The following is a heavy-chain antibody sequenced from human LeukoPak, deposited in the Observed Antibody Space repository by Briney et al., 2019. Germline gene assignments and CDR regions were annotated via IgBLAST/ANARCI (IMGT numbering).Heavy chain of an antibody. CDR2: LYPGDSDT. V-gene: IGHV5-51*01. J-gene: IGHJ4*02. D-gene: IGHD3-16*01. CDR1: GYSFTSYW. Sequence: KPGESPKISCKGSGYSFTSYWIGWVRQVPGKGLEWMWILYPGDSDTRYSPSFQGQVTISADKSISTAYLQWSSLKASDTAMYYCARRLRMGAFDYWGQGTLVTVSS. CDR3: ARRLRMGAFDY.